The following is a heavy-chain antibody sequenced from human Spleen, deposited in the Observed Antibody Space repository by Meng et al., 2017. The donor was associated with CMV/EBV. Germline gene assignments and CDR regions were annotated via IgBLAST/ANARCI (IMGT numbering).Heavy chain of an antibody. V-gene: IGHV1-18*04. CDR1: GYTFTAHY. Sequence: ASVKVSCKASGYTFTAHYFHWVRQAPGQGLEWMGWVSIYRGITNYARTLQGRVTMTTDTSTNTAFMELRNLRFDDTAVYFCARVLSAVGPVDPWGQGALVTVSS. D-gene: IGHD6-13*01. CDR2: VSIYRGIT. J-gene: IGHJ5*02. CDR3: ARVLSAVGPVDP.